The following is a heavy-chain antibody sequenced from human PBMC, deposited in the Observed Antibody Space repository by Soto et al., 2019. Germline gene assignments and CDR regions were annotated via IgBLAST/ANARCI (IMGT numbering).Heavy chain of an antibody. Sequence: ASVNDSGKPSGYTFTSYDINWARQATRQGIEWMGWMNPNSSNTGYAQKFQGRVTMTRNTSISTAYMELSSLRSEDTAVYYCARVRWELPLYYYYYGMDVWGQGTTVTVSS. D-gene: IGHD1-26*01. CDR2: MNPNSSNT. CDR1: GYTFTSYD. CDR3: ARVRWELPLYYYYYGMDV. V-gene: IGHV1-8*01. J-gene: IGHJ6*02.